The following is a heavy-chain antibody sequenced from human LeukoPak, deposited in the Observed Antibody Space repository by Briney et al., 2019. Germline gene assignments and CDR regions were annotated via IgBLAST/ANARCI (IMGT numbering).Heavy chain of an antibody. D-gene: IGHD5-18*01. V-gene: IGHV3-30*04. CDR1: GFTFSSYA. Sequence: GGSLRLSCAASGFTFSSYAMHWVRQAPGKGLEWVAVISYDGSNKYYADSVKGRFTISRDNSKNTLYLQMNSLRAEDTAVYYCARDSRYSYGMRVFDYWGQGTLVTVSS. CDR2: ISYDGSNK. CDR3: ARDSRYSYGMRVFDY. J-gene: IGHJ4*02.